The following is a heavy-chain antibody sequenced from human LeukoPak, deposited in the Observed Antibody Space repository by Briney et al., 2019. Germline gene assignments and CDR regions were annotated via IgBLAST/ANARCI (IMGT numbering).Heavy chain of an antibody. D-gene: IGHD6-19*01. CDR3: AGARSSGWYGGDLSFDY. Sequence: SETLSLTCTVSGGSVSSGSYYWSWIRQPPGKGLEWIGYIYYSGSTNYNPSLKSRVTISVDTSKNQFSLKLSSVTAADTAVYYCAGARSSGWYGGDLSFDYWGQGTLVTVSP. V-gene: IGHV4-61*01. CDR1: GGSVSSGSYY. CDR2: IYYSGST. J-gene: IGHJ4*02.